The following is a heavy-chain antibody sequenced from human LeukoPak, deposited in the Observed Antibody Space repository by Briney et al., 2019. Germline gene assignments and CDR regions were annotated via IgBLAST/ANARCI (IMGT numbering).Heavy chain of an antibody. CDR2: ISAYNGNT. CDR3: ARVASAVAGSRYFDY. Sequence: ASVKVSCKASGYTFTSYGISWVRQAPGQGLEWVGWISAYNGNTNYAQKLQGRVTMTTDTSTSTAYMELRSLRSDDTAVYYCARVASAVAGSRYFDYWGQGTLVTVSS. D-gene: IGHD6-19*01. CDR1: GYTFTSYG. V-gene: IGHV1-18*01. J-gene: IGHJ4*02.